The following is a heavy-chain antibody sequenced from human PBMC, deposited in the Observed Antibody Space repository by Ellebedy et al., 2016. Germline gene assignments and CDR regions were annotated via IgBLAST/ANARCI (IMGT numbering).Heavy chain of an antibody. D-gene: IGHD6-13*01. CDR2: ITGDAGTT. Sequence: GESLKISCAASGFTLNNYAMTWIRQAAGEGLEWVSAITGDAGTTYYADSVKGRFTISRDNSRNTLYLQMNSLRVDDTALYYCVKGASSGSWVTMEYWGQGALVTVSS. V-gene: IGHV3-23*01. CDR1: GFTLNNYA. CDR3: VKGASSGSWVTMEY. J-gene: IGHJ4*02.